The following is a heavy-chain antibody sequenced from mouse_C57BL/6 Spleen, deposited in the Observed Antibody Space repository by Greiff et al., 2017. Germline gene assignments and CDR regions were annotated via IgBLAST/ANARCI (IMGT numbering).Heavy chain of an antibody. Sequence: VQLKQSGAELVRPGASVKLSCTASGFNIKDYYMHWVKQRPEQGLEWIGRIDPEDGDTEYAPKFQGKATMTADTSSNTAYLQLSSLTSEDTAVYYCTWARYYIGSSPYYYAMDYWGQGTSATVSS. CDR2: IDPEDGDT. J-gene: IGHJ4*01. CDR1: GFNIKDYY. V-gene: IGHV14-1*01. CDR3: TWARYYIGSSPYYYAMDY. D-gene: IGHD1-1*01.